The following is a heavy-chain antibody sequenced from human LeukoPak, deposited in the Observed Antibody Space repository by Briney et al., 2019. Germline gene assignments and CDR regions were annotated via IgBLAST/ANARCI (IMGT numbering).Heavy chain of an antibody. CDR2: ISSSSSYI. V-gene: IGHV3-21*01. CDR3: ARDRGSGWQEAFDY. D-gene: IGHD6-19*01. J-gene: IGHJ4*02. Sequence: GGSLRLSCAASGFTFSSYSMNWVRQAPGKGLEWVSSISSSSSYIYYADSVKGRFAISRDNAKNSLYLQMNSLRAEDAAVYYCARDRGSGWQEAFDYWGQGTLVTVSS. CDR1: GFTFSSYS.